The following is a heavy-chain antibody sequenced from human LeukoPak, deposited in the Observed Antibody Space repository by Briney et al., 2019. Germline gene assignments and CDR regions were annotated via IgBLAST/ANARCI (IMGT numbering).Heavy chain of an antibody. D-gene: IGHD3-9*01. J-gene: IGHJ4*02. V-gene: IGHV5-51*01. CDR2: IYPGDSDT. CDR3: ARSLYAYGILTGYGY. CDR1: GYSFTSYW. Sequence: GESLKISCKGSGYSFTSYWIGWVRQMPGKGLEWMGIIYPGDSDTRYSPSFQGQVTISADKSISTAYLQWSSLKASDTAMYYCARSLYAYGILTGYGYWGQGTLVTVSS.